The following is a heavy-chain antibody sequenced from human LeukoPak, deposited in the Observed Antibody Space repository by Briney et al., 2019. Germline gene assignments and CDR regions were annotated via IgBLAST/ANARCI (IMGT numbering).Heavy chain of an antibody. CDR1: GFTFSSYW. D-gene: IGHD2-2*01. J-gene: IGHJ4*02. V-gene: IGHV3-7*01. CDR2: IKQDGSEK. Sequence: GGSLRLSCAASGFTFSSYWMSWVRQAPGKGLEWVANIKQDGSEKYYVDSVKGRFTISRDNAKNSLYLQMNSLRAEDTAVYYCARDWPDIVAVPAASDYWGQGTLVTVSS. CDR3: ARDWPDIVAVPAASDY.